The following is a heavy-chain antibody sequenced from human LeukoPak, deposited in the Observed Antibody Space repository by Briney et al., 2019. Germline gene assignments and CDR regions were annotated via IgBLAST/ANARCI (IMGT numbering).Heavy chain of an antibody. Sequence: SETLSPTCTVSGGSISSYYWSWIRQPAGKGLEWIGRIYTSGSTNYNPSLKSRVTMSVDTSKNQFSLKLSSVTAADTAVYYCARDYYGSGSYSQGFDYWGQGTLVTVSS. CDR3: ARDYYGSGSYSQGFDY. D-gene: IGHD3-10*01. CDR2: IYTSGST. V-gene: IGHV4-4*07. CDR1: GGSISSYY. J-gene: IGHJ4*02.